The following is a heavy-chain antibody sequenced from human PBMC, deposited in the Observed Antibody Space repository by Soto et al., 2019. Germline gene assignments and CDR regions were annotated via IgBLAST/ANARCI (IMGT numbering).Heavy chain of an antibody. CDR2: IRSKANSYAT. CDR1: GFTFSGSA. J-gene: IGHJ4*02. CDR3: TRALSSGLEY. V-gene: IGHV3-73*01. D-gene: IGHD6-19*01. Sequence: AASGFTFSGSAMHWVRQASGKGLEWVGRIRSKANSYATAYAASVKGRFTISRDDSKNTAYLQMNSLKTEDTAVYYCTRALSSGLEYWGQGTLVTVSS.